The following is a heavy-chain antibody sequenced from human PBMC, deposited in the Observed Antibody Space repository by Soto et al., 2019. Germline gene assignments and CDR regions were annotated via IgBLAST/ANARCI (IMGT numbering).Heavy chain of an antibody. CDR2: INHSGST. CDR3: ARGRGSSWYGKNYYYYYGMDV. CDR1: GFTFSSYW. J-gene: IGHJ6*02. V-gene: IGHV4-34*01. Sequence: GSLRLSCAASGFTFSSYWMSWVRQPPGKGLEWIGEINHSGSTNYNPSLKSRVTISVDTSKNQFSLKLSSVTAADTAVYYCARGRGSSWYGKNYYYYYGMDVWGQGTTVTVSS. D-gene: IGHD6-13*01.